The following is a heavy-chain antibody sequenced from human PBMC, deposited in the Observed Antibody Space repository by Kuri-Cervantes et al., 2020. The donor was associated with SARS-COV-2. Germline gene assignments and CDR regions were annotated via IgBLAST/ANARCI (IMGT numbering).Heavy chain of an antibody. J-gene: IGHJ6*02. Sequence: GESLKISCAASGFTFSSYSMNWVRQAPGKGLEWVSYISSSSSYIYYADSVKGRFTISRDNAKNSLYLQMNSLRAEDTAVYYCARDKNDILTGYYRGGVYYYGMDVWGQGSTVTVSS. D-gene: IGHD3-9*01. CDR1: GFTFSSYS. V-gene: IGHV3-21*05. CDR3: ARDKNDILTGYYRGGVYYYGMDV. CDR2: ISSSSSYI.